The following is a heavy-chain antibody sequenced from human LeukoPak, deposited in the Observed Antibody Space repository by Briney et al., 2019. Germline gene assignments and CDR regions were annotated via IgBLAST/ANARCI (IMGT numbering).Heavy chain of an antibody. D-gene: IGHD2-15*01. CDR1: GYTFTSYD. CDR2: MNPNSGNT. CDR3: ARPYCGGGSCYSDFDY. J-gene: IGHJ4*02. V-gene: IGHV1-8*01. Sequence: ASVKVSCKASGYTFTSYDINWVRHATGQGLELMGWMNPNSGNTGYAQTFQGRVTMTRNTSISTAYMELSSLRSEDTAVYYCARPYCGGGSCYSDFDYWGQGTLVTVSS.